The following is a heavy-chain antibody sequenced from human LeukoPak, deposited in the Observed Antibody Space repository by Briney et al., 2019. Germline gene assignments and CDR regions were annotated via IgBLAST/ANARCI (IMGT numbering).Heavy chain of an antibody. CDR3: ARVGSGWLIDY. CDR2: ISYDGSSE. D-gene: IGHD6-19*01. J-gene: IGHJ4*02. V-gene: IGHV3-30*03. CDR1: GFTFSSYG. Sequence: GGSLRLSCAASGFTFSSYGMHWVRQAPGKGLEWVTVISYDGSSEYYAASVKGRFTISRDNSKNTLYLQMDSLRAEDTAVYYCARVGSGWLIDYWGQGTLVTVSS.